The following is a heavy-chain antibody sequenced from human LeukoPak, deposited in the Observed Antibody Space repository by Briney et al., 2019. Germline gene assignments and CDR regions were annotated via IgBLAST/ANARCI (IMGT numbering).Heavy chain of an antibody. CDR2: ISYDGSNK. V-gene: IGHV3-30-3*01. CDR3: ARDIAAREDAFDI. J-gene: IGHJ3*02. Sequence: GRSLRLSCAASGFTFSSYAMHWVRQAPGRGLEWVAVISYDGSNKYYADSVKGRFTISRDNSKNTLYLQMNSLRAEDTAVYYCARDIAAREDAFDIWGQGTMVTVSS. CDR1: GFTFSSYA. D-gene: IGHD6-6*01.